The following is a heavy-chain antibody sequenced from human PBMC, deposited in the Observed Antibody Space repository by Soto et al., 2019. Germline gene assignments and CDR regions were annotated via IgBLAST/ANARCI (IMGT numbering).Heavy chain of an antibody. CDR3: VKVSTFYDILTGYYSTNFFDP. CDR1: GFTFSEYS. Sequence: GGSLRLSCSASGFTFSEYSMHWVRQAPGKGLHYVSTISSDGDITYYADSVKGRFTISRDNSKNTLYLQMNSLRPEDTAVYYCVKVSTFYDILTGYYSTNFFDPWGQGTLVTVSS. CDR2: ISSDGDIT. V-gene: IGHV3-64D*06. D-gene: IGHD3-9*01. J-gene: IGHJ5*02.